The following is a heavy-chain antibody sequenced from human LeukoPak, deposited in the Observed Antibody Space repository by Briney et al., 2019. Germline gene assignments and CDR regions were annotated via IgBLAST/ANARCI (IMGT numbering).Heavy chain of an antibody. CDR1: GFTFSSYG. CDR2: ISSSGGST. Sequence: PGGSLRLSCAASGFTFSSYGMSWVRQAPGKGLEWVSGISSSGGSTYYADSVKGRFTISRDNSKNTLYLQMNSLRAEDTAVYYRAKARYFDWLDDYWGQGTLVTVSS. D-gene: IGHD3-9*01. J-gene: IGHJ4*02. V-gene: IGHV3-23*01. CDR3: AKARYFDWLDDY.